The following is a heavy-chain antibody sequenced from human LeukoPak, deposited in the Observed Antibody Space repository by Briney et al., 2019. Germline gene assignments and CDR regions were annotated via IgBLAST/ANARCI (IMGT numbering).Heavy chain of an antibody. CDR1: GYTFTSNG. CDR2: ISAYNGNT. D-gene: IGHD2-2*01. J-gene: IGHJ5*02. V-gene: IGHV1-18*01. CDR3: ARYCSSTSCPGPFRYWFDP. Sequence: ASVKVSCKASGYTFTSNGISWVRQAPGQGLEWMGWISAYNGNTNYAQKLQGRVTMTTDTSTSTAYMELRSLRSDDTAVYYCARYCSSTSCPGPFRYWFDPWGQGTLVTVSS.